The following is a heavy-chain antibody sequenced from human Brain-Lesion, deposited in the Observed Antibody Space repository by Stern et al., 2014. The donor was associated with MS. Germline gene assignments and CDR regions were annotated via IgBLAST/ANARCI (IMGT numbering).Heavy chain of an antibody. Sequence: VKLVESGAELKKPGSSVKVSCKASGGTFSSYNVSWGRQAPGQGLEWMGKIIPILGVANYAPKFQGRVTITADKFTGTAYMEVTSLRSEDTAIYYCTTSPYGLDAWGQGTTVTVSS. V-gene: IGHV1-69*09. CDR1: GGTFSSYN. J-gene: IGHJ6*02. CDR3: TTSPYGLDA. CDR2: IIPILGVA. D-gene: IGHD1-14*01.